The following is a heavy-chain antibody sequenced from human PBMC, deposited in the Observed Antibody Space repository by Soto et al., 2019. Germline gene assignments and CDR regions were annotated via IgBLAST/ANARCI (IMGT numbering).Heavy chain of an antibody. V-gene: IGHV3-74*01. CDR1: GITISGYW. Sequence: XGSLIISWVSSGITISGYWMYWVRQAPGKGLVWVSRIESDGSYTNYADFVKGRFTVSRDNARNTLYLQMNSLRVDDAAVYYCAMTNSGWGQGTPVTVS. D-gene: IGHD6-19*01. J-gene: IGHJ4*02. CDR3: AMTNSG. CDR2: IESDGSYT.